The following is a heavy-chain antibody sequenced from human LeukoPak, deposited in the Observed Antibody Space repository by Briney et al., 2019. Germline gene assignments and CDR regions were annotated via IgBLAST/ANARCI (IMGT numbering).Heavy chain of an antibody. V-gene: IGHV3-30*18. CDR2: ISYDGSNK. CDR3: AKPRTGSFDY. J-gene: IGHJ4*02. Sequence: GGSLRLSCAASGFTSSSYGMHWVRQAPGKGLEWVAVISYDGSNKYYADPVKGRFTISRDNSKNTLYLQMNSLRAEDTAVYYCAKPRTGSFDYWGQGTLVTVSS. D-gene: IGHD3/OR15-3a*01. CDR1: GFTSSSYG.